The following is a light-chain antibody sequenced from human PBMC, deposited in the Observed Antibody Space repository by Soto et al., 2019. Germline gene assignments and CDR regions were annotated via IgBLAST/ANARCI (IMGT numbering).Light chain of an antibody. CDR1: QSVSSS. CDR3: QQYIDWPPET. V-gene: IGKV3-15*01. Sequence: EIVVTQSPATLSVSPGERVTLSCRASQSVSSSLAWYQQRPGQAPRLLIYDTSTRAAGISARFSGSGSGTEFTITISSLQSEDFAVYYCQQYIDWPPETFGQGTAVEIK. CDR2: DTS. J-gene: IGKJ1*01.